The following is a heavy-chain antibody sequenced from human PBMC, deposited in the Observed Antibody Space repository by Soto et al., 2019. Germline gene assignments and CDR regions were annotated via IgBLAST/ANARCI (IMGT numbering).Heavy chain of an antibody. CDR3: ASRIPILTGYNV. Sequence: SETLSLTCAVSGGSISGGGYSWSWIRQQPGKGLEWIGYIYHSGSTYYNPSLKSRVTISVDRSKNQFSLKLSSVTAADTAVYYCASRIPILTGYNVWGQGTTVTV. J-gene: IGHJ6*02. D-gene: IGHD3-9*01. CDR1: GGSISGGGYS. CDR2: IYHSGST. V-gene: IGHV4-30-2*01.